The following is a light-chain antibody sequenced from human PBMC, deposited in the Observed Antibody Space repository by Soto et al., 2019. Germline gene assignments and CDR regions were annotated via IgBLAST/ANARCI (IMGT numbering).Light chain of an antibody. CDR2: DAS. CDR3: QQYKNWPLT. J-gene: IGKJ4*01. V-gene: IGKV3-15*01. Sequence: ILLKQSPSTLSLSPGARVALSGMASQSVSTNLAWYQQKPGQAPRLLISDASTRATGIPARFSGSGSGTECTLTISSLQSEDFAVYYCQQYKNWPLTFGGGTKVDIK. CDR1: QSVSTN.